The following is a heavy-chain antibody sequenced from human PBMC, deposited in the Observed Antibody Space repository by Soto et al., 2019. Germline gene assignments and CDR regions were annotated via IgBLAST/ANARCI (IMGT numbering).Heavy chain of an antibody. J-gene: IGHJ6*02. D-gene: IGHD6-19*01. CDR1: GYTFTSYG. CDR3: AREGDSSGWYVAEFYYYYGMDV. Sequence: ASVKVSCKASGYTFTSYGISWVRQAPGQGLEWMGWISAYNGNTNYAQKLQGRVTMTTDTSTSTAYMELRSLRSDDTAVYYCAREGDSSGWYVAEFYYYYGMDVWGQGTTVTVSS. CDR2: ISAYNGNT. V-gene: IGHV1-18*01.